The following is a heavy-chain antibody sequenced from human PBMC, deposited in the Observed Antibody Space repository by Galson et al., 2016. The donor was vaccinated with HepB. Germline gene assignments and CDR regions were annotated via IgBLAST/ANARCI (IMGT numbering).Heavy chain of an antibody. Sequence: SLRLSCAASGLTFSSYAMNWVRQAPGKGLEWVSAVNAGGDSTYYADSVKGRFTISRDNSKNTQYLQMNSLRAEDMAVYYCAKEHSGYFDYWGQGTLVTVSS. D-gene: IGHD6-19*01. CDR2: VNAGGDST. J-gene: IGHJ4*02. V-gene: IGHV3-23*01. CDR1: GLTFSSYA. CDR3: AKEHSGYFDY.